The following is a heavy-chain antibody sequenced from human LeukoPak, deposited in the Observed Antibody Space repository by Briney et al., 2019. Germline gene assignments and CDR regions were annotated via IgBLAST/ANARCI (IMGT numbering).Heavy chain of an antibody. J-gene: IGHJ4*02. CDR3: ARARWELPELDY. D-gene: IGHD1-26*01. Sequence: ASVKVSCKVSGYTLTELSMHWVRQAPGKGLEWMGGFDPEDGETIYAQKFQGRVTITADESTSTAYMEVSSLRSEDTAVYYCARARWELPELDYWGQGTLVTVSS. CDR1: GYTLTELS. CDR2: FDPEDGET. V-gene: IGHV1-24*01.